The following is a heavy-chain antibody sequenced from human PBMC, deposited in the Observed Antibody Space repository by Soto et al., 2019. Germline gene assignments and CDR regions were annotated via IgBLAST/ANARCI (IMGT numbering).Heavy chain of an antibody. Sequence: SETLSLTCAVYGGSFSGYYWSWIRQPPGKGLEWIGEINHSGSTNYNPSLKSRVTISVDTSKNQFSLKLSSVTAADTAVYYCARHGYSSGWYEVEPNYYYGMDVWGQGTTVT. D-gene: IGHD6-19*01. CDR3: ARHGYSSGWYEVEPNYYYGMDV. CDR2: INHSGST. J-gene: IGHJ6*02. CDR1: GGSFSGYY. V-gene: IGHV4-34*01.